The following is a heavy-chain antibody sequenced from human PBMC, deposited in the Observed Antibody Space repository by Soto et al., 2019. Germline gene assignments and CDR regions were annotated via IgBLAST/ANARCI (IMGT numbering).Heavy chain of an antibody. V-gene: IGHV1-18*01. CDR2: ISTDKGKT. Sequence: ASVKVSCKTSGYTFTSYGISWVRQAPGQGLEWMGWISTDKGKTNYAQKFQGRVTMTTDTSTSTAYMELRSLRFDDTAVYYCATRSPAFDFWGQGTLVTVSS. CDR1: GYTFTSYG. J-gene: IGHJ4*02. CDR3: ATRSPAFDF.